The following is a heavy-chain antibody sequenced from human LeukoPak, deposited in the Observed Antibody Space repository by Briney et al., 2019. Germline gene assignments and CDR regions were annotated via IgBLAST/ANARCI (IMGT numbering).Heavy chain of an antibody. CDR2: ISWNSGSI. D-gene: IGHD3-10*01. Sequence: GRSLRLSCAASGFTFDDYAMHWVRQAPGKGLEWVSGISWNSGSIGYADSVKGRFTISRDNAKNSLYLQMNSLRAEDTALYYCAKDIKGSGYYYMDVWGKGTTVTVSS. CDR1: GFTFDDYA. J-gene: IGHJ6*03. V-gene: IGHV3-9*01. CDR3: AKDIKGSGYYYMDV.